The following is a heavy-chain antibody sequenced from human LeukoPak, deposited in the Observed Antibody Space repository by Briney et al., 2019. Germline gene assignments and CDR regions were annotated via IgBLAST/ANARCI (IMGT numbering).Heavy chain of an antibody. J-gene: IGHJ6*04. D-gene: IGHD4-17*01. CDR3: AKPIDGDRDYYYGMDV. V-gene: IGHV3-23*01. Sequence: PGGSLRLSCEGSGFRFSNYGMSWVRQPPGKGLEWVSRISGSSGSTYYAESVKGRFTISRDNSKNTLYLQISTLRAEDTAVYYCAKPIDGDRDYYYGMDVWGKGTTVTVSS. CDR1: GFRFSNYG. CDR2: ISGSSGST.